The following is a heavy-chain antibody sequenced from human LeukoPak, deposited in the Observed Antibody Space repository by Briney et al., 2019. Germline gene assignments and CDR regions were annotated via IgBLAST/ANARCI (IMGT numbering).Heavy chain of an antibody. CDR3: ARTRFDSSGYYPYYFDY. J-gene: IGHJ4*02. V-gene: IGHV4-61*05. CDR2: IYYTGTT. Sequence: RSSETLSLTCTVSGGSISISSYYWSWIRQPPGKGLEWIGYIYYTGTTNYNPSLKSRVTISVDTSTNQFSLKLNSVTAADTAVYFCARTRFDSSGYYPYYFDYWGQGTLVTVSS. CDR1: GGSISISSYY. D-gene: IGHD3-22*01.